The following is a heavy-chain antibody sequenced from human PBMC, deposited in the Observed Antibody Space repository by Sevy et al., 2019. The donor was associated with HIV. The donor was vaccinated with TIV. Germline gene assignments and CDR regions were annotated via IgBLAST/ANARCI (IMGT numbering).Heavy chain of an antibody. CDR3: ARDRLVGAPALKTVGYYYYYYMDV. CDR2: ISAYNGNT. J-gene: IGHJ6*03. Sequence: ASVKVSCKASGYTFTSYGISWVRQAPGQGLEWMGWISAYNGNTNYAQKLQGRVTMTTDTSTSTAYMELRSLRSDDTAVHYCARDRLVGAPALKTVGYYYYYYMDVWGKGTTVTVSS. CDR1: GYTFTSYG. V-gene: IGHV1-18*01. D-gene: IGHD1-26*01.